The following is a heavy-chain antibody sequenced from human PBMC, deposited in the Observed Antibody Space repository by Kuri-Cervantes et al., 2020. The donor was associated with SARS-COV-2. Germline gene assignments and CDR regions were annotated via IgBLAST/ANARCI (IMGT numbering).Heavy chain of an antibody. J-gene: IGHJ5*02. CDR1: NYSISSGYY. CDR3: ARDHLYCSSTSCYSGWFDP. Sequence: SETLSLTCTVSNYSISSGYYWGWIRQPPGKGLEWIASVYHSGSTSYSPSLKSRVTISVDTSKNQFSLKLSSVTAADTAVYYCARDHLYCSSTSCYSGWFDPWGQGTLVTVSS. CDR2: VYHSGST. D-gene: IGHD2-2*01. V-gene: IGHV4-38-2*02.